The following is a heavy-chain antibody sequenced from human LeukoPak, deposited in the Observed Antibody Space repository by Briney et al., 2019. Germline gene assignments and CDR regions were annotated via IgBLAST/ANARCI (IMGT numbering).Heavy chain of an antibody. CDR2: IYPGDSDT. CDR3: ARLGLGYSGYDLRGAFDI. J-gene: IGHJ3*02. V-gene: IGHV5-51*01. Sequence: GESLKISCKGSGYSFTSYWIGWVRQMPGKGLEWMGIIYPGDSDTRYSPSFQGQVTISADKSISTAYLQWSSLKASDTAMYYCARLGLGYSGYDLRGAFDIWGQGTMVTVSS. D-gene: IGHD5-12*01. CDR1: GYSFTSYW.